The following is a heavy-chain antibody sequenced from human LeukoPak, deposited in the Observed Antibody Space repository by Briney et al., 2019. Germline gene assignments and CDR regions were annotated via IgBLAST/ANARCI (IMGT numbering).Heavy chain of an antibody. V-gene: IGHV3-23*01. CDR2: ISGSGGNT. D-gene: IGHD2-2*01. CDR1: GFTFSSYA. J-gene: IGHJ5*02. CDR3: AKEFVYQLLVGSCWFDP. Sequence: GGSLRLSCAASGFTFSSYAMSWVRQAPGKGLEWVSAISGSGGNTYYADSVKGRFTISRDNSKNTLYLQMNSLRAEDTAVYYCAKEFVYQLLVGSCWFDPRGQGTLVTVSS.